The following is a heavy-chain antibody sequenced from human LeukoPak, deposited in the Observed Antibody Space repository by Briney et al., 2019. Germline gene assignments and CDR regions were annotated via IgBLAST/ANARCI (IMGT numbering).Heavy chain of an antibody. D-gene: IGHD2-8*01. CDR1: GGSISSYY. CDR3: ARDRGPGYADY. CDR2: IYYSGST. J-gene: IGHJ4*02. Sequence: SETLSLTCTVSGGSISSYYWSWIRKPPGQGLEWNGYIYYSGSTNYNPSLKSRVTISVDTSKNQFSLKLSSVTAADTAVYYCARDRGPGYADYWGQGTLVTVSS. V-gene: IGHV4-59*01.